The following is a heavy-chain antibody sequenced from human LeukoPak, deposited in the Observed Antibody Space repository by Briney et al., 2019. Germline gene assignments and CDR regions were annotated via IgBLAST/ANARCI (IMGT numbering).Heavy chain of an antibody. Sequence: SVKVSCKASGGTFSSYAISWVRQAPGQGLEWMGGIIPIFGTANYAQKFQGRVTITADESTSTAYMELSSLRSEDTAVYYCARTGDGHPLSQFDYWGQGTLVTVSS. D-gene: IGHD5-24*01. CDR3: ARTGDGHPLSQFDY. J-gene: IGHJ4*02. CDR2: IIPIFGTA. V-gene: IGHV1-69*13. CDR1: GGTFSSYA.